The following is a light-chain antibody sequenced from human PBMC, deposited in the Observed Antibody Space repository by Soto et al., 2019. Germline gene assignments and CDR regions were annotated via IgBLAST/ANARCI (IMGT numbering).Light chain of an antibody. CDR2: AAS. J-gene: IGKJ1*01. V-gene: IGKV1-39*01. CDR3: RQSYSIPVT. CDR1: QSIIRW. Sequence: DIQMTQSPSTLSASVGERATTTGRASQSIIRWLAWYQQKQGRAPKFXIYAASSLQSGVPSRFFSSGAGADCTRPISSLQHEDVDTDYCRQSYSIPVTFGQGTKVDIK.